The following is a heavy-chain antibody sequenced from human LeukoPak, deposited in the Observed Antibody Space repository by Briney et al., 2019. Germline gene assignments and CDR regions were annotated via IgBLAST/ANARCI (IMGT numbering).Heavy chain of an antibody. Sequence: GGSLRLSCAASGFVFSTFGMHWVRQAPGKGLEWVAYIRYDGSDKYYADSVKGRFTISRENSKNTLFLQMSGLRNEDTAVYYCAKGPSYIDSTRYYCYSWGPGTSVTVSS. V-gene: IGHV3-30*02. CDR2: IRYDGSDK. D-gene: IGHD3-10*01. J-gene: IGHJ5*01. CDR1: GFVFSTFG. CDR3: AKGPSYIDSTRYYCYS.